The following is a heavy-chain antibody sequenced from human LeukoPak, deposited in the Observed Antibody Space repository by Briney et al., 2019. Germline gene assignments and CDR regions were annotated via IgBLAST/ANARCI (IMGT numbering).Heavy chain of an antibody. V-gene: IGHV3-66*02. J-gene: IGHJ4*02. D-gene: IGHD3-22*01. CDR1: GFTVSSNY. CDR2: IYSGGST. CDR3: ARDLMYYDSSGYRGPQRDY. Sequence: GGSLRLSCAASGFTVSSNYMSWVRQAPGKGLEWVSVIYSGGSTYYADSVKGRFTISRDNSKTTLYLQMNSLRAEGTAVYYCARDLMYYDSSGYRGPQRDYWGQGTLVTVSS.